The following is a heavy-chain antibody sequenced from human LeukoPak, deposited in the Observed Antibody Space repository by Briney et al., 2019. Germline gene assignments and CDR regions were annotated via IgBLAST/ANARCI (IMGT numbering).Heavy chain of an antibody. CDR3: AGGTYGYYMDI. CDR1: NYPISNSLY. D-gene: IGHD4-17*01. CDR2: IYRSGST. V-gene: IGHV4-38-2*02. J-gene: IGHJ6*03. Sequence: SEPLSLTCSGSNYPISNSLYRGWLRQPPGKGLEWIGSIYRSGSTFYNSSLKSRVTISLDTSKNQFSLKLSSVTAADTAVYICAGGTYGYYMDIWGEGTTVTVSS.